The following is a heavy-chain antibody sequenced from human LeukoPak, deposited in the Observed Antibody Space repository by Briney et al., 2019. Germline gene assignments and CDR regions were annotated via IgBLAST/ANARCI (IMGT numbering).Heavy chain of an antibody. CDR1: ECTFSNYA. D-gene: IGHD3-16*01. J-gene: IGHJ6*03. CDR3: ARAAPSGGAPYYYSYYMDV. CDR2: IWYDGSSK. V-gene: IGHV3-33*01. Sequence: GSYLSHSRVASECTFSNYAMHWGRPAPDKRLEWVALIWYDGSSKYYADSVKGRFTISRDNSKNTLNLQMNSLRGEDTALYYCARAAPSGGAPYYYSYYMDVWGKGTTVTVSS.